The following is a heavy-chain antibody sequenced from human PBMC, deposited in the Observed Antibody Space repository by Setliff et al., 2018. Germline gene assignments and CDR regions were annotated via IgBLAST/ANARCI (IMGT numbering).Heavy chain of an antibody. CDR3: ARRSGDRGMTTGWPDDFDY. CDR1: GYIFTRYR. J-gene: IGHJ4*01. Sequence: ASVKVSCKASGYIFTRYRITWVRQSPGQGLEWMGWISTRNDDTGYAQKFKGRVTLTTDTSTNTAYMELKSLRSDDTAVFYCARRSGDRGMTTGWPDDFDYWGRGTLVTVSS. D-gene: IGHD4-17*01. V-gene: IGHV1-18*01. CDR2: ISTRNDDT.